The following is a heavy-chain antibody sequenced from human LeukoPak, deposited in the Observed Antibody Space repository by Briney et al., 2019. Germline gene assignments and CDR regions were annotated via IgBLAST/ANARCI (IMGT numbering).Heavy chain of an antibody. CDR3: ARGRDSSGADY. Sequence: SVKLSCTASGCTFSSYAISWVRQAPGPGLEWMGVITPIFGTATYAQKFQGRATITADKSTSTAYMELSSLRSEDTAVYYCARGRDSSGADYWGQGTLVTVSS. CDR1: GCTFSSYA. J-gene: IGHJ4*02. V-gene: IGHV1-69*06. D-gene: IGHD3-22*01. CDR2: ITPIFGTA.